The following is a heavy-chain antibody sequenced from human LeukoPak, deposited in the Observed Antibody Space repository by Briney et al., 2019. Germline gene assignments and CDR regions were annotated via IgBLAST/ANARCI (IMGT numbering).Heavy chain of an antibody. CDR1: GYTFTSYG. CDR3: ARDFPYSSGWYIGGVDY. D-gene: IGHD6-19*01. CDR2: ISAYNGNT. Sequence: ASVKVSCKASGYTFTSYGISWVRQAPGQGLEWMGWISAYNGNTNYAQKLQGRVTMTTDTSTSTAYMELRSLRSDDTAVYYCARDFPYSSGWYIGGVDYWGQGTLVTVSS. J-gene: IGHJ4*02. V-gene: IGHV1-18*01.